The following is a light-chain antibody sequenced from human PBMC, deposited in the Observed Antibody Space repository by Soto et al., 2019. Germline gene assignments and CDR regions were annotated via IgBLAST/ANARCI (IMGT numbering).Light chain of an antibody. CDR3: QLRSNWPPYT. CDR1: YTVGTN. CDR2: DVS. V-gene: IGKV3-11*02. Sequence: VMTQFPPTRSVSPGERATLSCWASYTVGTNLAWYQQKPGQAPRLLIYDVSNRATDIPARFSGSGSGRDFTLTISRLEPEDLAVYYCQLRSNWPPYTFGQGTKVDIK. J-gene: IGKJ2*01.